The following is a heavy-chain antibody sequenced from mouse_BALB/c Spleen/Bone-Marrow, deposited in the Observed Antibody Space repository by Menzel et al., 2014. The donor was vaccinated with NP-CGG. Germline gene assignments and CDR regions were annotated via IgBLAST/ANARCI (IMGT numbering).Heavy chain of an antibody. D-gene: IGHD4-1*01. CDR2: INPSNGRT. J-gene: IGHJ2*01. V-gene: IGHV1S81*02. CDR3: ARRERTGMNY. Sequence: ESGAELVKPGASVKLSCKASGYTFTSYYMYWVKQRPGQGLEWIGEINPSNGRTNYNEKFKSKATLTVDKSSSTAYMQLSSLTSEDSAVYYCARRERTGMNYWGQGTTLTVSS. CDR1: GYTFTSYY.